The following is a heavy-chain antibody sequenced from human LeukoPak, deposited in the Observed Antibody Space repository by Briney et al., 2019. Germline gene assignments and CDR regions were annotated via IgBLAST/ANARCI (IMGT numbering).Heavy chain of an antibody. CDR1: GYRFTDYA. V-gene: IGHV1-3*02. CDR2: STAANGIT. D-gene: IGHD1-14*01. Sequence: ASVKVSCKTSGYRFTDYAIHWVRQAPGQRIEWMGWSTAANGITKYSQAFQDRVTITRDTSASIVYMELSSLRSEDTALYYCAREPPEVYYFDYWGRGTLVTVSS. CDR3: AREPPEVYYFDY. J-gene: IGHJ4*02.